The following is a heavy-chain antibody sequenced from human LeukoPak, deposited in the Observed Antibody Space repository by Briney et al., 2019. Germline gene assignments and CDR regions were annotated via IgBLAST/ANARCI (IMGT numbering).Heavy chain of an antibody. Sequence: SETLSLTCTVSGGSISSYYWSWIRQPPGKGLEWIGYIYYSGSTNYNPSLKSRVTISVDTSKNQFSLKLSSVTAADTAVYYCARDPWTMVRGEGWFDPWGQGTLVTVSS. CDR1: GGSISSYY. CDR3: ARDPWTMVRGEGWFDP. CDR2: IYYSGST. D-gene: IGHD3-10*01. J-gene: IGHJ5*02. V-gene: IGHV4-59*12.